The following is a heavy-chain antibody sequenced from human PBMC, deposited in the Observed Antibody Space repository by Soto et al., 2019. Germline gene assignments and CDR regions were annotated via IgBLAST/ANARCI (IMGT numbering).Heavy chain of an antibody. CDR2: IIPIFGTA. J-gene: IGHJ6*02. CDR3: ASSVLRYFDSYLEDYYYGMDV. D-gene: IGHD3-9*01. V-gene: IGHV1-69*01. CDR1: GGTFSSYA. Sequence: QAQLVQSGAEVKKPGSSVKVSCKASGGTFSSYAISWVRQAPGQGLEWMGGIIPIFGTANYAQKFPGRVTITADESTSRAYMELSSLRSEDTAVYYCASSVLRYFDSYLEDYYYGMDVWGQGTTVTVSS.